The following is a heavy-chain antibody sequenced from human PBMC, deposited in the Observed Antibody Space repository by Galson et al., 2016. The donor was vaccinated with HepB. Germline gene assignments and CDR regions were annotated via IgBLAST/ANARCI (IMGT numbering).Heavy chain of an antibody. CDR1: GFTFSSYG. V-gene: IGHV3-33*01. J-gene: IGHJ4*02. CDR2: IWFDGSNK. Sequence: LRLSCAASGFTFSSYGMHWVRQAPGKGLEWVAVIWFDGSNKNYVDSVKGRFTISRDNAKNSLYLQMNSLRDEDTAVYYCAREIPSRGKSDYWGQGTLVTVSS. D-gene: IGHD3-10*01. CDR3: AREIPSRGKSDY.